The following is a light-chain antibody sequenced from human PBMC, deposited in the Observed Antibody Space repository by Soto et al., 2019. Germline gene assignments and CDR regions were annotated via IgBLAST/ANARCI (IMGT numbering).Light chain of an antibody. J-gene: IGLJ2*01. CDR1: SSDVGGHNY. CDR3: SSYADSSNVV. V-gene: IGLV2-14*03. CDR2: NVD. Sequence: QSVLTQVSSVSASPGQSITISCTGTSSDVGGHNYVSWYQQHPGNAPKLMIYNVDYRPSGISNRFSGSKSGNTASLTISGLQADDEAYYYCSSYADSSNVVFGGGTKVTVL.